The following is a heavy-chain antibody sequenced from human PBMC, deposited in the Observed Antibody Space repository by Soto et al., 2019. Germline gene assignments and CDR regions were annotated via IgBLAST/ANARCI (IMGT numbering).Heavy chain of an antibody. D-gene: IGHD3-3*01. CDR1: GFTFSSYS. CDR2: ISSSSSYI. J-gene: IGHJ4*02. V-gene: IGHV3-21*01. CDR3: AKSAFYDFWSGYSFDY. Sequence: GGSLRLSCAASGFTFSSYSMNWVRQAPGKGLEWVSSISSSSSYIYYADSVKGRFTISRDNAKNSLYLQMNSLRAEDTALYYCAKSAFYDFWSGYSFDYWGQGTLVTVSS.